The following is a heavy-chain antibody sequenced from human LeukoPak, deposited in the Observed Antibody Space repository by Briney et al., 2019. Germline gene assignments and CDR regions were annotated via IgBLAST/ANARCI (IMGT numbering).Heavy chain of an antibody. Sequence: GGSLRPSCEASGFTFSAYQMSWIRQAPGKGLEWVSYIGGSDNTMSYADSVKGRFTISRDNAKNSLYLQMNSLRAEDTAVYYCARDIQYIGSTYYFDLWGQGTLVTVSS. CDR3: ARDIQYIGSTYYFDL. CDR1: GFTFSAYQ. D-gene: IGHD1-26*01. V-gene: IGHV3-11*01. J-gene: IGHJ4*02. CDR2: IGGSDNTM.